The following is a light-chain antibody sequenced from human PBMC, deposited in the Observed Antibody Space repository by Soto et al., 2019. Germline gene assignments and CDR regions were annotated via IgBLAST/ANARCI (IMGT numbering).Light chain of an antibody. CDR3: QQYGSSPRT. V-gene: IGKV3-20*01. CDR1: QSVSSSY. CDR2: GAS. Sequence: EIVLTQSPGTLSLSPGERATLSCRASQSVSSSYLAWYQQKPGQAPRLLIYGASSRATGIPDRFSGSGSGTDFTLTISRLEPEDFAVYYGQQYGSSPRTFGQGTMVEIK. J-gene: IGKJ1*01.